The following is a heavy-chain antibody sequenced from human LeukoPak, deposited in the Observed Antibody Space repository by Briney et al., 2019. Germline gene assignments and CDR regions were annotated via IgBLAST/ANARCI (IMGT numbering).Heavy chain of an antibody. CDR1: GFTFSSYA. CDR2: ISGSGGST. CDR3: AKGGYSSPVGNY. J-gene: IGHJ4*02. Sequence: GGSLRLSCAASGFTFSSYAMSWVRQAPGKGLEWVSAISGSGGSTYYADSVKGRFTISGDNSKNTLYLQMNSLRAEDTAVYYCAKGGYSSPVGNYWGQGTLVTVSS. V-gene: IGHV3-23*01. D-gene: IGHD6-13*01.